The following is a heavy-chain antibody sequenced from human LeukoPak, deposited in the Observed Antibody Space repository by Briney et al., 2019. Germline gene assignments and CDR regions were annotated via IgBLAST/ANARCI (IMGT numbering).Heavy chain of an antibody. CDR2: ISSSSDTI. V-gene: IGHV3-48*02. J-gene: IGHJ4*02. Sequence: PGGSLRLSCAASGFTFSSYTMNWVRQAPGKGLEWVSHISSSSDTIHYADSVKGRFTISRDNAKNSLYLQMNSLRDEDTAVYFCARVPGWTVDYWGQGTLVTVSS. CDR3: ARVPGWTVDY. CDR1: GFTFSSYT. D-gene: IGHD3/OR15-3a*01.